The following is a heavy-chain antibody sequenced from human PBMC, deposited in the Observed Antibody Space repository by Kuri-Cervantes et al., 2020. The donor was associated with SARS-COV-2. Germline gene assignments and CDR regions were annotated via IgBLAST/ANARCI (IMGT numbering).Heavy chain of an antibody. CDR2: IKQDGSEK. V-gene: IGHV3-7*01. J-gene: IGHJ6*03. CDR3: AREYCSSTSCYGYYYMDV. D-gene: IGHD2-2*01. CDR1: GFTFSSYW. Sequence: GGSLRLSCAASGFTFSSYWMSWVRQAPGKGLEWVANIKQDGSEKYYVDSVKGRFTISRDNAKNSLYLQMDSLRAEDTAVYYCAREYCSSTSCYGYYYMDVWGKGTTVAVSS.